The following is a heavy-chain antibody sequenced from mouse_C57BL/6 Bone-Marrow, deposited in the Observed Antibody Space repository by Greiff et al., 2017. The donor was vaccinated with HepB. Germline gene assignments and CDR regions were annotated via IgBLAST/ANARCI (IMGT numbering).Heavy chain of an antibody. Sequence: VKLVESGAELVKPGASVKMSCKASGYTFTTYPIEWMKQNHGKSLEWIGNFHPYNDDTKYNEKFKGKATLTVEKSSSTVYLELSRLTSDDSAVYYCARRYYDYAYWYFDVWGTGTTVTVSS. V-gene: IGHV1-47*01. CDR3: ARRYYDYAYWYFDV. CDR2: FHPYNDDT. D-gene: IGHD2-4*01. J-gene: IGHJ1*03. CDR1: GYTFTTYP.